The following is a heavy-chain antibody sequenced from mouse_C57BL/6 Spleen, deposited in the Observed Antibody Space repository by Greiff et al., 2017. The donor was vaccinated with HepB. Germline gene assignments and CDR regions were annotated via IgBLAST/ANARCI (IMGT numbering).Heavy chain of an antibody. CDR1: GYAFSSYW. V-gene: IGHV1-80*01. D-gene: IGHD1-1*01. Sequence: VQLQQSGAELVKPGASVKISCKASGYAFSSYWMNWVKQRPGKGLEWIGQIYPGDGDTNYNGKFKGKATLTADKSSSTAYMQLSSLTSEDSAVYFCARQGVVAHFDYWGQGTTLTVSS. CDR3: ARQGVVAHFDY. CDR2: IYPGDGDT. J-gene: IGHJ2*01.